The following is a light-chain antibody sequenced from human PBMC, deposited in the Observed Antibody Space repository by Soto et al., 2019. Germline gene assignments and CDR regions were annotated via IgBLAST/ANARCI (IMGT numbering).Light chain of an antibody. CDR2: AAS. V-gene: IGKV1-17*01. Sequence: DIQMTQSPSSLPASVGDRVTITCRASQDIRDDLGWYQQKPGKAPKRLIYAASSLQSGVPSRFSGSGSGTEFTLAISSLQPDDFATYYCQHYNSYSEAFGQGTKVDIK. CDR1: QDIRDD. J-gene: IGKJ1*01. CDR3: QHYNSYSEA.